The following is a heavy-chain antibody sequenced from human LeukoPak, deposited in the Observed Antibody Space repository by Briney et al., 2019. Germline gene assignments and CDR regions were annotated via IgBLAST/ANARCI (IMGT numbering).Heavy chain of an antibody. CDR3: ARDPGLKRAAACGDH. CDR2: ISSSSKII. D-gene: IGHD6-13*01. Sequence: PGGSLRLSCAASGFSLSTYGMIWVRQAPGKGLEWISYISSSSKIIHYADSVKGRFTISRDNAKNSLYLQLSSLRAEDTAVYYCARDPGLKRAAACGDHWGQGTLVIVSS. V-gene: IGHV3-48*01. CDR1: GFSLSTYG. J-gene: IGHJ4*02.